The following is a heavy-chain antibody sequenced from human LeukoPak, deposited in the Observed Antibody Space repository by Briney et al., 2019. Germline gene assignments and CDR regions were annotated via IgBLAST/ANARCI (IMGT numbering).Heavy chain of an antibody. CDR2: IYYSGST. J-gene: IGHJ6*02. D-gene: IGHD3-22*01. Sequence: MSSETLSLTGTVSGGSINSYYWSWIRQPPGKGLEWIGYIYYSGSTNYNPSLKSRVTISVDTSKNQISLRLSSVTAADTAVYYCARSYDSSGYYYYGMDVWGQGTTVTVSS. V-gene: IGHV4-59*01. CDR1: GGSINSYY. CDR3: ARSYDSSGYYYYGMDV.